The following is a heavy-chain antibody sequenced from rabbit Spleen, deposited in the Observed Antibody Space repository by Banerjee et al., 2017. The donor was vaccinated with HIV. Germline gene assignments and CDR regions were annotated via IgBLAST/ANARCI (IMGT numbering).Heavy chain of an antibody. D-gene: IGHD8-1*01. CDR2: IYPSSDAT. V-gene: IGHV1S45*01. CDR1: GIDFSSYYY. J-gene: IGHJ4*01. Sequence: QQQLEESGGGLVKPGGTLTLTCKASGIDFSSYYYMCWVRQAPGKGLEWIACIYPSSDATYYASWAKGRFTISKTSSTTVTLQMTSLAAADTATYFCATDAGDAAGGSSRGFDLWGPGTLVTVS. CDR3: ATDAGDAAGGSSRGFDL.